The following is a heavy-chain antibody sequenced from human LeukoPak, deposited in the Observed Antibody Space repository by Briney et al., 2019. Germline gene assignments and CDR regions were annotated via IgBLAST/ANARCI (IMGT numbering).Heavy chain of an antibody. D-gene: IGHD2-21*02. V-gene: IGHV3-23*01. J-gene: IGHJ4*02. CDR2: ISGSGGST. Sequence: PGGSLRLSCAASGFTFSSYAMSWVRQAPGKGLEWVSAISGSGGSTYYADSVKGRFTISRDNSKNTLYLQMNSLRAEDTAVYYCAKDPGSGEVVTALDYWGQGTLVTVSS. CDR3: AKDPGSGEVVTALDY. CDR1: GFTFSSYA.